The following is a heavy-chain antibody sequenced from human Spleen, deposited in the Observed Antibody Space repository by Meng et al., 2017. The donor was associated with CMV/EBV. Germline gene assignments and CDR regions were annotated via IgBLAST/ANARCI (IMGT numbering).Heavy chain of an antibody. Sequence: GGSLRLSCAASGFTFDDYAMHWVRQAPGKGLEWVSAISGSGGSTYYADSVKGRFTISRDNSRNTLYLQMDSLRAEDTAVYYCAKRTTDYWGQGTLVTVSS. V-gene: IGHV3-23*01. J-gene: IGHJ4*02. CDR2: ISGSGGST. D-gene: IGHD1-7*01. CDR1: GFTFDDYA. CDR3: AKRTTDY.